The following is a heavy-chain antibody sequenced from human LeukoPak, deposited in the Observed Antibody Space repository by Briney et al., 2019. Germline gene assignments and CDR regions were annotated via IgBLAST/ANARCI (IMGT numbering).Heavy chain of an antibody. J-gene: IGHJ6*02. CDR1: GGSISSYY. CDR3: ARDTGDYVGNYYGMDV. Sequence: SETLSLTCTVSGGSISSYYWSWIRQPPGKGLEWIGYIYYSGSTNYNPSLKSRVTISVDTSKNQFSLKLSSVTAADTAVYYCARDTGDYVGNYYGMDVWGQGTTVTVSS. CDR2: IYYSGST. D-gene: IGHD4-17*01. V-gene: IGHV4-59*01.